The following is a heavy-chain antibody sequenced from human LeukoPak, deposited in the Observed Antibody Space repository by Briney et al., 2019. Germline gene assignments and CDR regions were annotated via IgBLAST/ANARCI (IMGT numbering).Heavy chain of an antibody. CDR3: AREGGYYQDSWYFDL. CDR2: IYYSGST. J-gene: IGHJ2*01. Sequence: SETLSLTCTVSGGSISSYYWGWIRQPPGKGLEWIGYIYYSGSTNYNPSLKSRVTISVDTSKNQFSLKLSSVTAADTAVYYCAREGGYYQDSWYFDLWGRGTLVTVSS. CDR1: GGSISSYY. D-gene: IGHD3-3*01. V-gene: IGHV4-59*01.